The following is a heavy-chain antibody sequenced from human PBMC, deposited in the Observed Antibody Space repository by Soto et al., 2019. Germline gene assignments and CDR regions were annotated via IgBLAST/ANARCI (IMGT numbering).Heavy chain of an antibody. CDR3: ARDCTITFGGVIDTYYYYYGMDV. CDR2: ISSSSSYI. CDR1: GFTFSSYS. J-gene: IGHJ6*02. D-gene: IGHD3-16*02. V-gene: IGHV3-21*01. Sequence: GGSLRLSCAASGFTFSSYSMNWVRQAPGKGLEWVSSISSSSSYIYYADSVKGRFTISRDNAKNSLYLQMNSLRAEDTAVYYCARDCTITFGGVIDTYYYYYGMDVWGQGTTVTVSS.